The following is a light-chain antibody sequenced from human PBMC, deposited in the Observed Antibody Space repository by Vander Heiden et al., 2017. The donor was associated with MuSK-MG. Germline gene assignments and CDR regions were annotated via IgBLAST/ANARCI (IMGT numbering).Light chain of an antibody. J-gene: IGLJ2*01. CDR3: QSYDSSLSGVV. Sequence: ISCTGSSSNIGAGYDVHWYQQLPGTAPKLLIYGNSNRPSGAPDRFSGSKSGTSASLAITGLQAEDEADYYCQSYDSSLSGVVFGGGTKLTVL. V-gene: IGLV1-40*01. CDR2: GNS. CDR1: SSNIGAGYD.